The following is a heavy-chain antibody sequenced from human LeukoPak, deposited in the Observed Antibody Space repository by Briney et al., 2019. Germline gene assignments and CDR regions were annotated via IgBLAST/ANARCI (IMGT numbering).Heavy chain of an antibody. CDR2: ISSSSSTI. Sequence: GGSLRLSCAASGFTFSSYSMNWVRQAPGRGLEWVSYISSSSSTIYYADSVKGRFTISRDNAKNSLYLQMNSLRAEDTAVYYCARDMETYYYDSSVYMDVWGKGTTVTVSS. D-gene: IGHD3-22*01. V-gene: IGHV3-48*01. CDR3: ARDMETYYYDSSVYMDV. CDR1: GFTFSSYS. J-gene: IGHJ6*03.